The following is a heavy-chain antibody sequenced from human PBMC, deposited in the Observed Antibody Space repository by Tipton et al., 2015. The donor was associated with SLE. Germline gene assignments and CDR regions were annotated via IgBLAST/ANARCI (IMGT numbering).Heavy chain of an antibody. Sequence: LRLSCTVSGSSISSGGDYWSWIRQHPGKGLEWIGYIYYSGSTYYNPSLRSRVIISVDTSKNQFSLNLSSVTAADAAVYYCARGIAVNYFDSWGQGSLVTVAS. V-gene: IGHV4-31*03. CDR2: IYYSGST. D-gene: IGHD6-19*01. J-gene: IGHJ4*02. CDR3: ARGIAVNYFDS. CDR1: GSSISSGGDY.